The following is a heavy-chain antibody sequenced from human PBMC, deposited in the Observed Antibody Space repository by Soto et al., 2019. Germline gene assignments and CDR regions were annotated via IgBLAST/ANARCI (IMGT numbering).Heavy chain of an antibody. CDR1: GFTFSSYA. Sequence: PGGSLRLSCAASGFTFSSYAMHWVRQAPGKGLEWVAVISYDGSNKYYADSVKGRLTISRDNSKNTLYLQMNSLRAEDTAVYYYARDGTTMVRGAWGGDVGMDVWGQGTTVTVSS. CDR3: ARDGTTMVRGAWGGDVGMDV. J-gene: IGHJ6*02. V-gene: IGHV3-30-3*01. CDR2: ISYDGSNK. D-gene: IGHD3-10*01.